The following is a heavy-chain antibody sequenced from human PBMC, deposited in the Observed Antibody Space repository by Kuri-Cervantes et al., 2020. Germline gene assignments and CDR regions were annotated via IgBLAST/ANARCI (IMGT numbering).Heavy chain of an antibody. CDR2: ISYDGSNE. CDR3: AKSSGH. CDR1: GFTFSRYP. Sequence: GESLKISCTASGFTFSRYPMHWVRQAPGKGLEWVAVISYDGSNEYYADSVKGRFTISRDNSKNTLYLQMNSLRAEDTAVYYCAKSSGHWGQGTLVTVSS. V-gene: IGHV3-30-3*01. D-gene: IGHD6-19*01. J-gene: IGHJ4*02.